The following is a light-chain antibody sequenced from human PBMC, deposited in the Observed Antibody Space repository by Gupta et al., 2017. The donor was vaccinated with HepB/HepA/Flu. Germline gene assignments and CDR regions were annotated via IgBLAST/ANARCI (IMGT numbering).Light chain of an antibody. J-gene: IGLJ2*01. V-gene: IGLV2-14*01. CDR3: SSYTSSSTPGVV. CDR2: DVS. CDR1: SSDVGGYNY. Sequence: QSALTQPASVSGSPGQSITISCTGTSSDVGGYNYVSWYQQHPGKAPKLMIYDVSNRPPGVSNRFSGSKSGNTASLTISGLQAEDEADYYCSSYTSSSTPGVVFGGGTKLTVL.